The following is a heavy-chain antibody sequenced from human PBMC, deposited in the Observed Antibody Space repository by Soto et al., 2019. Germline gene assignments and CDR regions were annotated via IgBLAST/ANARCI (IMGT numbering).Heavy chain of an antibody. D-gene: IGHD6-13*01. CDR1: GGSFSGYY. CDR3: ARFWQQLVPYNWFDP. V-gene: IGHV4-34*01. Sequence: SSETLSLTCAVYGGSFSGYYWSWIRQPPGKGLEWIGEIYHSGSTNYNPSLKSRVTISVDKSKNQFSLKLSSVTAADTAVYYCARFWQQLVPYNWFDPWGQGTLVTVSS. J-gene: IGHJ5*02. CDR2: IYHSGST.